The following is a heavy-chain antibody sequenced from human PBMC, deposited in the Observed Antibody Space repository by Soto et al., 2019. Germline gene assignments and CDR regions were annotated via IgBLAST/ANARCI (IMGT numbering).Heavy chain of an antibody. CDR2: INHSGST. CDR1: GGSFSGYY. D-gene: IGHD2-15*01. Sequence: PSETLSLTCAVYGGSFSGYYWSWIRQPPGKGLEWIGEINHSGSTNYNPSLKSRVTISVDTSKNQFSLKLSSVTAADTAVYYCARFGYFSGGSGDFLDLWGQGNLVTVSS. V-gene: IGHV4-34*01. J-gene: IGHJ5*02. CDR3: ARFGYFSGGSGDFLDL.